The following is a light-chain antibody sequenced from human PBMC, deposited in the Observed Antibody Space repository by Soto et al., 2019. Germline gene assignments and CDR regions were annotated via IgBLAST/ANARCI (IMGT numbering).Light chain of an antibody. Sequence: AIQMTQSPSSLSASVGDRVTITCRSSQDIRIDLGWYQQIPGKAPKLLIYGASNLQIGVPSRFSGSGSGTDFTLTISSLQTEDFATYYCLQDYSYPRTFGQGTRVDI. CDR3: LQDYSYPRT. CDR1: QDIRID. J-gene: IGKJ1*01. CDR2: GAS. V-gene: IGKV1-6*01.